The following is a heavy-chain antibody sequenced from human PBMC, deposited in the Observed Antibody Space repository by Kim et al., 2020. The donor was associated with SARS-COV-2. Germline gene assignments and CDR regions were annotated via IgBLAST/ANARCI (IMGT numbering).Heavy chain of an antibody. D-gene: IGHD6-13*01. Sequence: ASVKVSCKASGYTFTVYYMHWVRQAPGQGLEWMGWINPNSGGTNYAQKFQDWVTMTRDTSISTAYMEVSRLRSDDTAVYYCARESGHSSSWSSGNYYYGMDVCGQGTTVTVSS. CDR1: GYTFTVYY. CDR2: INPNSGGT. V-gene: IGHV1-2*04. J-gene: IGHJ6*02. CDR3: ARESGHSSSWSSGNYYYGMDV.